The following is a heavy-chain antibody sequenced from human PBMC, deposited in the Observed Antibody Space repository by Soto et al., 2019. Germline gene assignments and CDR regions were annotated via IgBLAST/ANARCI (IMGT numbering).Heavy chain of an antibody. D-gene: IGHD3-10*01. CDR2: IKQDGSEK. CDR3: ANLWGYLEEYYFDY. V-gene: IGHV3-7*01. Sequence: PGGSLRLSCAASGFTFSSYWMSWVRQAPGKGLEWVANIKQDGSEKYYVDSVKGRFTISRDNAKNSLYLQMNSLRAEDTAVYYCANLWGYLEEYYFDYWGQGTLVTVSS. CDR1: GFTFSSYW. J-gene: IGHJ4*02.